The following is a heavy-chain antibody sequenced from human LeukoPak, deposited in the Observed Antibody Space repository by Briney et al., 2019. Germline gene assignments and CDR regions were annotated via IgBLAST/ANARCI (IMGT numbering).Heavy chain of an antibody. D-gene: IGHD1-1*01. Sequence: GGSLRLSCAASGSTFSSYEMNWVPQAPGKGLEWVSYISSSGSTIYYADSVKGRFTISRDNSKNTVYLQMNSLRVEDTAIYYCARGQEFDDGVFDSWGQGTLVTVSS. J-gene: IGHJ4*02. V-gene: IGHV3-48*03. CDR1: GSTFSSYE. CDR2: ISSSGSTI. CDR3: ARGQEFDDGVFDS.